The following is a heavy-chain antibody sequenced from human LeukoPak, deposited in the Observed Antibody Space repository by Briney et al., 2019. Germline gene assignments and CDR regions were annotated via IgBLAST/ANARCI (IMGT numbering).Heavy chain of an antibody. V-gene: IGHV1-69*01. CDR3: ARSESSGWSDY. CDR1: GFTFSSYA. J-gene: IGHJ4*02. CDR2: IIPIFGTA. Sequence: KTGGSLRLSCAASGFTFSSYAISWVRQAPGQGLEWMGGIIPIFGTANYAQKFQGRVTITADESTSTAYMELSSLRSDDTAVYYCARSESSGWSDYWGQGSLVTVSS. D-gene: IGHD6-19*01.